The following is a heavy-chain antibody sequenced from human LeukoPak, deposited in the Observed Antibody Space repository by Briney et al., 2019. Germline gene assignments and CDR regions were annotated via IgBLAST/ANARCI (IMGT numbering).Heavy chain of an antibody. D-gene: IGHD6-19*01. J-gene: IGHJ4*02. CDR1: GVSISHYY. CDR2: IDTNGST. V-gene: IGHV4-4*07. CDR3: ARGQWQIDY. Sequence: SATLSLTCTVSGVSISHYYWTWIRQPAGGGLEWIGRIDTNGSTNYNPSLESRVTMSSDTSNNQFSLNLMSVAAADTAVYYCARGQWQIDYWGQGVLVTVSP.